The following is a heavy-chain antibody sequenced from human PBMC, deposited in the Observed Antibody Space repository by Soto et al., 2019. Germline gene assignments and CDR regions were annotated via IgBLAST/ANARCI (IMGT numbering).Heavy chain of an antibody. D-gene: IGHD3-22*01. J-gene: IGHJ5*02. CDR3: ARDVYYDSSGSNWFDP. CDR1: GGSISSYY. CDR2: IYYSGST. Sequence: AETLSLTCTVSGGSISSYYWSWIRQPPGKGLEWIGYIYYSGSTNYNPSLKSRVTISVDTSKNQFSLKLSSVTAADTAVYYCARDVYYDSSGSNWFDPWGQGTLVTVSS. V-gene: IGHV4-59*01.